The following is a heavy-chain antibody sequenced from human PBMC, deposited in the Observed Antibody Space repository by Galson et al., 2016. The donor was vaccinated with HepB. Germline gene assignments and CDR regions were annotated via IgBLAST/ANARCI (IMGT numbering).Heavy chain of an antibody. Sequence: SLRLSCAVSGFTFSSYALSWVRQAPGKGLEWVSAITGSGGGTYYADSVKGRFTVSRDNSKNTLFLQMNSLSAEDTAVYYCARDPGALYNHLGSDVNQYGMDVWGQGPRVTVSS. CDR1: GFTFSSYA. J-gene: IGHJ6*02. D-gene: IGHD3-3*02. CDR3: ARDPGALYNHLGSDVNQYGMDV. CDR2: ITGSGGGT. V-gene: IGHV3-23*01.